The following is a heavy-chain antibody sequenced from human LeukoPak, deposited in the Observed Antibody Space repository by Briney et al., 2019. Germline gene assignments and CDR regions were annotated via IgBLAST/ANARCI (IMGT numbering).Heavy chain of an antibody. CDR3: ARDPGYWTFDS. CDR2: VWYDGSKK. Sequence: PGGSLRLSCAASGFTFSAFGMNWVRQAPGKGLEWVAVVWYDGSKKYYRDSVKGRFTISRDDSKNTIYLQMNSLRAEDTALYYCARDPGYWTFDSWGQGTLVTVSS. V-gene: IGHV3-33*08. D-gene: IGHD1-1*01. CDR1: GFTFSAFG. J-gene: IGHJ4*02.